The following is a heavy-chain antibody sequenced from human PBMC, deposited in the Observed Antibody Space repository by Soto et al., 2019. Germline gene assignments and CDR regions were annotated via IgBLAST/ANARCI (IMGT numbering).Heavy chain of an antibody. CDR1: GFPFSSYS. Sequence: EVQLVESGGGLDKPGGSLRLSCAASGFPFSSYSMNWVRQAPGKGLEWVSSISSSSYIYYADSLQGRFTISRDNAKNSLYLQMNRLRAEDTAVYYCARGPPMATITFFTYWGQGTLVTVSS. J-gene: IGHJ4*02. V-gene: IGHV3-21*01. CDR2: ISSSSYI. CDR3: ARGPPMATITFFTY. D-gene: IGHD5-12*01.